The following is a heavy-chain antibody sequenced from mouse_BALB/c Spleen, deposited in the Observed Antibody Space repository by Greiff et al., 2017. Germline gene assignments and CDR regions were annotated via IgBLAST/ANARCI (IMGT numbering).Heavy chain of an antibody. CDR3: ARDGNYVWFAY. D-gene: IGHD2-1*01. V-gene: IGHV2-9*02. J-gene: IGHJ3*01. Sequence: VKVVESGPGLVAPSQSLSITCTVSGFSLTSYGVHWVRQPPGKGLEWLGVIWAGGSTNYNSALMSRLSISKDNSKSQVFLKMNSLQTDDTAMYYCARDGNYVWFAYWGQGTLVTVSA. CDR2: IWAGGST. CDR1: GFSLTSYG.